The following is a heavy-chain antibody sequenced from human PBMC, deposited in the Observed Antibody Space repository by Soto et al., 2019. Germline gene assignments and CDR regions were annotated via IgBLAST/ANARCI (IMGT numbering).Heavy chain of an antibody. CDR3: ARENCDY. V-gene: IGHV3-48*03. Sequence: EVQLVESGGGLVQPGGSLRLSCAASGFTFGSYEMNWVRQAPGKGLEWVSYISTSGSTTYYADSVKGGLTISRDNAKNSLFLQMNSLRAEDTAVYYCARENCDYWGQGTLVTVSS. D-gene: IGHD1-1*01. J-gene: IGHJ4*02. CDR2: ISTSGSTT. CDR1: GFTFGSYE.